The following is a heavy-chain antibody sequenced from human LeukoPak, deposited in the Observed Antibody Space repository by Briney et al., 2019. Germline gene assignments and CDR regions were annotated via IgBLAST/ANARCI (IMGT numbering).Heavy chain of an antibody. CDR1: GASINNCY. V-gene: IGHV4-59*01. Sequence: SETLSLTCTVSGASINNCYWSWIRQPPGKGLEWIGYIYYYGSTNYNPSLKSRVTISVDTSENQFSLRLTSVTAADTAVYYCVRLRGSSGPIDHWGQGTLVTVSS. CDR2: IYYYGST. J-gene: IGHJ4*02. D-gene: IGHD3-22*01. CDR3: VRLRGSSGPIDH.